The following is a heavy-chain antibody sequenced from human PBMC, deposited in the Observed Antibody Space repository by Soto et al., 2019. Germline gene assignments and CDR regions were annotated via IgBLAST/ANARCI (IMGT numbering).Heavy chain of an antibody. CDR2: ISSSSSTI. CDR1: GFTFSSYS. V-gene: IGHV3-48*02. J-gene: IGHJ5*02. Sequence: GGSLRLSCAASGFTFSSYSMNWVRQAPGKGLEWVSYISSSSSTIYYADSVKGRFTISRDNAKNSLYLQMNSLRDEETAVYYCARDPRIGYCSGGSCPEPLNDYGDYYGAVWFDPWGQGTLVTVSS. CDR3: ARDPRIGYCSGGSCPEPLNDYGDYYGAVWFDP. D-gene: IGHD2-15*01.